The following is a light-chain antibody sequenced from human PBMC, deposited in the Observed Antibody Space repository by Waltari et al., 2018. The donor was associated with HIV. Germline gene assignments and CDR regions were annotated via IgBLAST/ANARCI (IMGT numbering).Light chain of an antibody. CDR3: QQANTYLSLA. J-gene: IGKJ4*01. CDR1: QDISNW. CDR2: AAS. Sequence: IQMTQSPSSVSASVGDSVTITCRASQDISNWLAWYQKKPGKAPELLIYAASRLQTGVPSRFSGSGSGTEFTLTISSLQPEDFATYFCQQANTYLSLAFGGGTKVEI. V-gene: IGKV1-12*02.